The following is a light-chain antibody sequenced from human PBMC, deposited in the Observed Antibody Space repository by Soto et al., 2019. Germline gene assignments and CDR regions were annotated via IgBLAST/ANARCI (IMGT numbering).Light chain of an antibody. CDR2: GAS. CDR3: QQYNNWPPSMYT. V-gene: IGKV3-15*01. Sequence: EIVMTQSPATLSVPPGERATLSCRASQSVSSNLAWYQQKPGQAPRLLIYGASTRATGIPARFSGSGSGTEFTLTISSLQSEDFAVYYCQQYNNWPPSMYTFGQGTKLEIK. J-gene: IGKJ2*01. CDR1: QSVSSN.